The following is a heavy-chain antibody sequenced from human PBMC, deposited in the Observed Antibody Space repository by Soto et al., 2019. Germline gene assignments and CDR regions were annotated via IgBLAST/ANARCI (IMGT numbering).Heavy chain of an antibody. J-gene: IGHJ1*01. CDR2: IYHSGTT. Sequence: PSETLSLTCGVSGSSTSSGYYWGWFRQPPGKGLEWIGSIYHSGTTYYNPSLESRVTISLDTSENGCSRKLTSVTAADTAVYFCARPLFTSSWFAGVWRQGSLVIVSS. CDR1: GSSTSSGYY. D-gene: IGHD6-13*01. V-gene: IGHV4-38-2*01. CDR3: ARPLFTSSWFAGV.